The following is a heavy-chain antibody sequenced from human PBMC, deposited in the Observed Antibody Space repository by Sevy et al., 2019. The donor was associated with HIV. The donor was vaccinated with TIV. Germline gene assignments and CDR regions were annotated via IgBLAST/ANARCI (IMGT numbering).Heavy chain of an antibody. V-gene: IGHV3-11*06. Sequence: GGSLRLSCAASGLTFSDYYMSWIRQAPGKGLEWVSSISSSSNYIYYEDSVKGRFTISRDNAKNSLYLQMNSLRAEDTAVYYCARDPGYCSGGSCYSGYYYGMDVWGQRTTVTVSS. CDR3: ARDPGYCSGGSCYSGYYYGMDV. D-gene: IGHD2-15*01. J-gene: IGHJ6*02. CDR1: GLTFSDYY. CDR2: ISSSSNYI.